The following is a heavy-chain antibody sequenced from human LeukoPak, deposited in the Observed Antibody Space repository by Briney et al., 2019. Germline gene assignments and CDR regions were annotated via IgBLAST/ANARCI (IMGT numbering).Heavy chain of an antibody. V-gene: IGHV4-39*01. D-gene: IGHD3-10*01. CDR2: IYYSGST. CDR1: GGSISSSSYY. Sequence: PSETLSLTCTVSGGSISSSSYYWGWIRQPPGKGLEWIGSIYYSGSTYYNPSLKSRVTISVDTSKNQFSLKLSSVTAADTAVYYCARHRTIYGSGSYHFDYWGQGTLVTVSS. J-gene: IGHJ4*02. CDR3: ARHRTIYGSGSYHFDY.